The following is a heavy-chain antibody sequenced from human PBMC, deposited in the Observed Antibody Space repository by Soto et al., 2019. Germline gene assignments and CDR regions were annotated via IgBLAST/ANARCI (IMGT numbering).Heavy chain of an antibody. Sequence: QVQLVQSGAEVKKPGSSVKVSCKASGGTFCSYAISWVRQAPGQGLEWMGGIIPISGTANYAQKFQGRVTITAVESTSIAYMELSSLRSEDTAVYYCARSQGSSTSLEIYYYYYYGMDVWGQGTTVTVSS. J-gene: IGHJ6*02. CDR3: ARSQGSSTSLEIYYYYYYGMDV. CDR1: GGTFCSYA. V-gene: IGHV1-69*01. D-gene: IGHD2-2*01. CDR2: IIPISGTA.